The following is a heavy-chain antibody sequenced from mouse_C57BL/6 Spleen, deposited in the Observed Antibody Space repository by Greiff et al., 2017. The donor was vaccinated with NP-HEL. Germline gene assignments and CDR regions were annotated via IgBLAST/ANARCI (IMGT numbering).Heavy chain of an antibody. CDR1: GFTFSSYG. Sequence: EVKLQESGGDLVKPGGSLKLSCAASGFTFSSYGMSWVRQTPDKRLEWVATISSGGSYTYYPDSVKGRFTISRDNAKNTLYLQMSSLKSEDTAMYYCAGGNYVAMDYWGQGTSVTVSS. J-gene: IGHJ4*01. CDR3: AGGNYVAMDY. CDR2: ISSGGSYT. D-gene: IGHD2-1*01. V-gene: IGHV5-6*01.